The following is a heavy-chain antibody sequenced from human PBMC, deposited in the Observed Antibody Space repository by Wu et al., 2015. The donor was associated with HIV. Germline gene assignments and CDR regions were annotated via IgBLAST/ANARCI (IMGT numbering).Heavy chain of an antibody. D-gene: IGHD6-19*01. V-gene: IGHV1-46*01. CDR1: GYTFTTKY. CDR3: ASQYSSGWEPFDY. CDR2: INPAGGSP. J-gene: IGHJ4*02. Sequence: QVHLVQSGAEVKKPGASVKVSCKTSGYTFTTKYIHWVRQAPGQGLEWMGIINPAGGSPNYAQKFQGRVTMTRDTSTSTVYMELSSLRSEDTAVYYCASQYSSGWEPFDYWGQGTLVTVSS.